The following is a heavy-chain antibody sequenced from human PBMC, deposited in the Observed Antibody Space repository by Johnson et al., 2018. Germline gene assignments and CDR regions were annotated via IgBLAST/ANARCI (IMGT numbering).Heavy chain of an antibody. CDR1: GYSFTSYN. D-gene: IGHD4-17*01. V-gene: IGHV1-8*01. CDR3: AGGTTAATFYYNGMGG. CDR2: MNPDSGDT. J-gene: IGHJ6*04. Sequence: QVQLVQSGAEVKKPGASVKVSCEASGYSFTSYNVNWVRQATGQGLAWMGWMNPDSGDTGSAQKFPGRVSMTRNISISTAFMVGGGLRSEDTAVYYCAGGTTAATFYYNGMGGWGKVAAVTVAS.